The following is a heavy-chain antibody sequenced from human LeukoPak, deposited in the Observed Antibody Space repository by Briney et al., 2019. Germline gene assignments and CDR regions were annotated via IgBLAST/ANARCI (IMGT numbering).Heavy chain of an antibody. D-gene: IGHD4-17*01. V-gene: IGHV4-59*12. J-gene: IGHJ4*02. CDR2: IYYSGST. CDR3: ARVGPYGAFDY. Sequence: SETLSLTCTVSGGSISSYYWSWIRQPPGKGLEWIGYIYYSGSTNYNPSLKSRVTISVDRSKNQFSLKLSSVTAADTAVYYCARVGPYGAFDYWGQGTLVTVSS. CDR1: GGSISSYY.